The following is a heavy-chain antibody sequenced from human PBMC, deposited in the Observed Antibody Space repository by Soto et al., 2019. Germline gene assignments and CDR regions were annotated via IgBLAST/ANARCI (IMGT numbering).Heavy chain of an antibody. V-gene: IGHV1-69*02. CDR1: GGTFSSYT. D-gene: IGHD6-13*01. CDR2: IIPILGIA. Sequence: GASVKVSWKASGGTFSSYTISWGRQAPGQGLEWMGRIIPILGIANYAQKFQGRVTITADKSTSTAYMELSSLRSEDTAVYYCAHDISSSQHWGQGTLVTVSS. CDR3: AHDISSSQH. J-gene: IGHJ1*01.